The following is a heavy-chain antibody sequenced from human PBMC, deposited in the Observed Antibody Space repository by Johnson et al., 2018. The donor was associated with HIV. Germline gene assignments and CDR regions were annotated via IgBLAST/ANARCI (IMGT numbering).Heavy chain of an antibody. CDR2: ISSSGSTI. CDR1: GITFSDYY. V-gene: IGHV3-11*04. CDR3: ASHLGDYYGDYNMGGAFDI. J-gene: IGHJ3*02. Sequence: QVQLVESGGGLVQPGGSLRLSCAASGITFSDYYMSWIRQAPGKGLEWVSYISSSGSTIYYADSVKGRFTISRDNSKNTLYLQMNSLRAEDTAVYFCASHLGDYYGDYNMGGAFDIWGQGTMVTVSS. D-gene: IGHD4-17*01.